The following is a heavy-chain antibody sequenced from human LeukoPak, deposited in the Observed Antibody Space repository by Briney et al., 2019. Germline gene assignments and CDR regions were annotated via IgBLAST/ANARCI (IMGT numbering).Heavy chain of an antibody. CDR3: ARPKAPYYYGSGRGHSFDI. Sequence: PSETLSLTCAVYGGSFSGYYWSWIRQPPGKGLEWIGEINHGGSINYNPSLKSRVTISVDASKNQFSLKLSSVTAADTAVYYCARPKAPYYYGSGRGHSFDIWGQGTMVTVSS. CDR1: GGSFSGYY. D-gene: IGHD3-10*01. CDR2: INHGGSI. J-gene: IGHJ3*02. V-gene: IGHV4-34*01.